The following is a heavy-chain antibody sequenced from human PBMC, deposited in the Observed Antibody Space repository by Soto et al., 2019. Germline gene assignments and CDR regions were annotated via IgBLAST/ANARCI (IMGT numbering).Heavy chain of an antibody. D-gene: IGHD3-16*01. Sequence: EVQLLESGGGLVQPGGSLRLSCAASGFTFSSYGMSWVRQAPGKGLEWLSAISGSGGSTYYADSVNGRFTISRDNSKNSLYLQVHSLSAEDTAVYYCAKEGGRCGGSFDYWGQGTLVTVSS. J-gene: IGHJ4*02. CDR3: AKEGGRCGGSFDY. V-gene: IGHV3-23*01. CDR1: GFTFSSYG. CDR2: ISGSGGST.